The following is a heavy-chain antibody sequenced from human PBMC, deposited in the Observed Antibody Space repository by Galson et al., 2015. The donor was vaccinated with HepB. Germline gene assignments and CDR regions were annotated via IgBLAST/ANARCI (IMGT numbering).Heavy chain of an antibody. CDR2: ISYDGSNK. CDR3: AKDGYYYGSGSYMVDY. J-gene: IGHJ4*02. V-gene: IGHV3-30*18. Sequence: SLRLSCAASGFTFSSYGMHWVRQAPGKGLEWVAVISYDGSNKYYADSVKGRFTISRDNSKNTLYLQMNSLRAEDTAVYYCAKDGYYYGSGSYMVDYWGQGTLVTVSS. CDR1: GFTFSSYG. D-gene: IGHD3-10*01.